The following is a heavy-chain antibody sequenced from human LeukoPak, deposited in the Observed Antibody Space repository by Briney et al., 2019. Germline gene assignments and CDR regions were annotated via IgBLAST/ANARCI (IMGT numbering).Heavy chain of an antibody. CDR2: ISGGGDTT. CDR3: ARETAGCGGDCHDY. CDR1: GFTFSNYE. D-gene: IGHD2-21*02. Sequence: PGGSLRLSCAASGFTFSNYEFNWVRQAPGKGLEWVSYISGGGDTTYYAHSVKGRFTISRDNARNSLYLQMNSLRVEDTAVYYCARETAGCGGDCHDYWGQGTLVTVSS. J-gene: IGHJ4*02. V-gene: IGHV3-48*03.